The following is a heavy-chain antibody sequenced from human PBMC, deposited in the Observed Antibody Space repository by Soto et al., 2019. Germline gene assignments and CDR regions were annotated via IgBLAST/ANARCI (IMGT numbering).Heavy chain of an antibody. CDR1: GFTFSSYG. V-gene: IGHV3-30*03. CDR2: ISYDGSNK. CDR3: AGSQQLADD. J-gene: IGHJ4*02. D-gene: IGHD6-13*01. Sequence: QVQLVESGGGVVQPGRSLRLSCAASGFTFSSYGMHWVRQAPGKGLEWVAVISYDGSNKYYADSVKGRFTISRDNSKNTLYLQMNSLRAEDTAVYYCAGSQQLADDWGQGTLVTVSS.